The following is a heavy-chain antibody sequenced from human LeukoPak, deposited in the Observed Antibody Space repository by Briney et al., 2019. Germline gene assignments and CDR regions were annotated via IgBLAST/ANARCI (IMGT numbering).Heavy chain of an antibody. CDR1: GYSFTSYW. CDR3: ARQGYDSSGYTTTYGGYFDY. Sequence: GESLTISCKGSGYSFTSYWIGWVRQMPGKGLEWMGIIYPGDSDTKYSPSFQGQVTISADKSISTAYLQWSSLKASDTAMYYCARQGYDSSGYTTTYGGYFDYWGQGTLVTVSS. J-gene: IGHJ4*02. D-gene: IGHD3-22*01. CDR2: IYPGDSDT. V-gene: IGHV5-51*01.